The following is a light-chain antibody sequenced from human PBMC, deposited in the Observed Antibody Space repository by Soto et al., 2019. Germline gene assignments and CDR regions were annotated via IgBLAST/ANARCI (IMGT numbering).Light chain of an antibody. J-gene: IGKJ4*01. CDR1: QTISSF. V-gene: IGKV3-11*01. Sequence: EIVLTQSPATLSLSPGARATLSCRASQTISSFLAWYQQKPGQAPRLLIYDASNRATGIPARFSGSGSGTDFTLTISSLEPEDSAVYDCQQRNNWPLTFGGGTKVEIK. CDR3: QQRNNWPLT. CDR2: DAS.